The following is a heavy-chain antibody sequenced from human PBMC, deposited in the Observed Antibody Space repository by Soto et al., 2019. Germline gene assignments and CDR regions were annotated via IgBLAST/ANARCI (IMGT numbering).Heavy chain of an antibody. CDR1: GFTSSSYA. J-gene: IGHJ4*02. V-gene: IGHV3-23*01. CDR3: AKDLFARELLPARFDY. D-gene: IGHD1-26*01. Sequence: PGGSLTLPCAASGFTSSSYAMSWVRQAPGKGLEWVSAISGRGGSTYYAASVKGRFTISRDNSKNTLYLQMNSLRAEDMAVYYCAKDLFARELLPARFDYWGQGTLVTVSS. CDR2: ISGRGGST.